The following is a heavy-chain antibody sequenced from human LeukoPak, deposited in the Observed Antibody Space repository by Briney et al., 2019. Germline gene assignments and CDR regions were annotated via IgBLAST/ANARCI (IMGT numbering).Heavy chain of an antibody. V-gene: IGHV5-10-1*01. Sequence: GEPWQISGQVSGYSFTSYWSTWVRQLPGKGLRWMGSIDPIDSYTNSNPSCQGHATVSVDKSISTAYLRCSSLQASDTAMYYCARLEWDLIAFDIWGQGTMVTVSS. CDR2: IDPIDSYT. J-gene: IGHJ3*02. CDR1: GYSFTSYW. CDR3: ARLEWDLIAFDI. D-gene: IGHD3-3*01.